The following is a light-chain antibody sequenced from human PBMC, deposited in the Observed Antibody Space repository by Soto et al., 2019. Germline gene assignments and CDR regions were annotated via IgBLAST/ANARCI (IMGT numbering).Light chain of an antibody. J-gene: IGKJ5*01. Sequence: IQMTQSPPSLSASVEDRVTITCRASQGIRNDLNWYRQKPGKAPELLIYSASNLQSGVPSRFSGSGSGTDFTLTISGLQSEDFATYCCQQSFSTPTFGQGTRLEIK. CDR1: QGIRND. CDR2: SAS. CDR3: QQSFSTPT. V-gene: IGKV1-39*01.